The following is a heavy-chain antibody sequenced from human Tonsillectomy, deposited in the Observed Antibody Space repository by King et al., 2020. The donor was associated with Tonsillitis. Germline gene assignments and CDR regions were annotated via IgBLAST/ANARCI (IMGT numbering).Heavy chain of an antibody. CDR3: VRGRVNGINGVPVPGTYFDY. CDR2: IYPDDSDT. Sequence: VQLVESVAEGKKPGQSLKISCQGSGYIFFNFWIGGVGQMPGRGLEWIGIIYPDDSDTRDSPSFPVQVTISVDKSNSTAYLQWTSLKASDTAMYYCVRGRVNGINGVPVPGTYFDYWGQGTPVTVSS. V-gene: IGHV5-51*03. CDR1: GYIFFNFW. D-gene: IGHD2-8*01. J-gene: IGHJ4*02.